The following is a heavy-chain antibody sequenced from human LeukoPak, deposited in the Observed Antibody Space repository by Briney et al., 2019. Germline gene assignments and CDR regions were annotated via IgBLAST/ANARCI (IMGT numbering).Heavy chain of an antibody. CDR2: IYYSGST. CDR3: ARAGPYYDILTGPDNRPKFDP. Sequence: SETLSLTCTVSGGSISSSSYYWGWIRQPPGKGLEWIGSIYYSGSTYYNPSLKSRVTISVDTSKNQFSLKLSSVTAADTAVYYCARAGPYYDILTGPDNRPKFDPWGQGTLVTVSS. CDR1: GGSISSSSYY. J-gene: IGHJ5*02. D-gene: IGHD3-9*01. V-gene: IGHV4-39*01.